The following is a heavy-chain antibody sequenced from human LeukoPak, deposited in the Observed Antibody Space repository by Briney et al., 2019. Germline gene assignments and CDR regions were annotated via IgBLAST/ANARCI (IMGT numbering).Heavy chain of an antibody. Sequence: GGSLRLSCAASGFTFSGNGMNWVRQAPGKGLEWVANMKGDGSEKHYVDSMKGRFTISRDNAKNSLYLQMNSLTAEDTAVYYCARQVQYRSGYFPPDPWGQGTLVTVSS. V-gene: IGHV3-7*01. CDR1: GFTFSGNG. CDR2: MKGDGSEK. CDR3: ARQVQYRSGYFPPDP. J-gene: IGHJ5*02. D-gene: IGHD6-19*01.